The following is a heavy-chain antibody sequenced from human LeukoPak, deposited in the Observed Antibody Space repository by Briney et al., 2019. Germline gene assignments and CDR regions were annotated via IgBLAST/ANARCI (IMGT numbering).Heavy chain of an antibody. CDR1: AFTFTSFA. CDR2: ISGGVGST. J-gene: IGHJ4*02. D-gene: IGHD3-16*02. CDR3: ASSEDYDYVWGSYRSTPFDY. V-gene: IGHV3-23*01. Sequence: AGGSLRLSCAASAFTFTSFAMSWVRQVQGKWLEWVSAISGGVGSTYYTDSVKGRFTISRDNSKNTLYLQMNSLRAEDTAVYYCASSEDYDYVWGSYRSTPFDYWGQGTLVTVSS.